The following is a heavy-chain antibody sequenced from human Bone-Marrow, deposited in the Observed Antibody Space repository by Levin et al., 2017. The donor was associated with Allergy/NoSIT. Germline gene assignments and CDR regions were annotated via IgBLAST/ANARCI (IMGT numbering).Heavy chain of an antibody. CDR2: IIPIFGTA. D-gene: IGHD3-22*01. CDR3: ARESGYYDSSGYYGSYYYYGMDV. V-gene: IGHV1-69*01. J-gene: IGHJ6*02. CDR1: GGTFSSYA. Sequence: KISCKASGGTFSSYAISWVRQAPGQGLEWMGGIIPIFGTANYAQKFQGRVTITADESTSTAYMELSSLRSEDTAVYYCARESGYYDSSGYYGSYYYYGMDVWGQGTTVTVSS.